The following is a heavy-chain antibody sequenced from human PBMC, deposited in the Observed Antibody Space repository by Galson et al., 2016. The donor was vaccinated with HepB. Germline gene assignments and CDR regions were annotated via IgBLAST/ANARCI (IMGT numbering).Heavy chain of an antibody. D-gene: IGHD2-2*01. J-gene: IGHJ4*02. Sequence: WVRQAPGKGLEWVALITRAGDATYYGDSVKGRFTISRDNSKSTVYLQMDSLRAEDSAVYYCASFLEKVRPMDYWGRGALVSVSS. V-gene: IGHV3-23*01. CDR3: ASFLEKVRPMDY. CDR2: ITRAGDAT.